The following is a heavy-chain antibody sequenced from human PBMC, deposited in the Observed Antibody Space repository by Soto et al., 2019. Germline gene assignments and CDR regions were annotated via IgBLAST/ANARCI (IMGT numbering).Heavy chain of an antibody. CDR1: GYTFTSYY. J-gene: IGHJ4*02. D-gene: IGHD2-2*01. CDR2: INPSGGST. V-gene: IGHV1-46*03. CDR3: ARDLSCSSTSCYVRYYFDY. Sequence: GASVKVSCKASGYTFTSYYMHWVRQAPGQGLEWMGIINPSGGSTSYAQKFQGRVTMTRDTSTSTVYMELSSLRSEDTAVYYCARDLSCSSTSCYVRYYFDYWGQGTLVTVSS.